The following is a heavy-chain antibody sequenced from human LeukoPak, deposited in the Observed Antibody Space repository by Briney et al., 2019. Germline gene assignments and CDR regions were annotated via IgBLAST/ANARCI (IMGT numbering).Heavy chain of an antibody. CDR1: GGSISSYY. Sequence: SETLSLTCTVSGGSISSYYWSWIRQPPGKGLEWIGYIYYSGSTNYNPSLKSRISVSVDTSKNQVSLKLSYVTAADTAVYYCARDGGSGWFDYWGQGTLVTVSS. J-gene: IGHJ4*02. CDR3: ARDGGSGWFDY. CDR2: IYYSGST. V-gene: IGHV4-59*12. D-gene: IGHD6-19*01.